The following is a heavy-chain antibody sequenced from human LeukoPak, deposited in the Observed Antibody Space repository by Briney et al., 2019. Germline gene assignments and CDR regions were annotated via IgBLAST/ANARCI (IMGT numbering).Heavy chain of an antibody. CDR2: IRYDGSNK. CDR1: GFTFSSYG. V-gene: IGHV3-30*02. Sequence: GGSLRLSCAASGFTFSSYGMHWVRQAPGKGLEWVAFIRYDGSNKYYADSVKGRFTISRDNSKNTLYLQMKSLRAEDTAVYYCAKDYVGGYYYYMDVWGKGTTVTVS. CDR3: AKDYVGGYYYYMDV. D-gene: IGHD3-16*01. J-gene: IGHJ6*03.